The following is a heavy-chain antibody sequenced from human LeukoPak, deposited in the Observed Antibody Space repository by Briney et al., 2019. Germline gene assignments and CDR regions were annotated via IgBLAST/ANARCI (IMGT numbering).Heavy chain of an antibody. Sequence: GGSLRLSCAASGFTFSSYAMSWVRQAPGKGLEWVSAIGGSGGSGTTYYADSVKGRFTISRDNSKNTLYLQMNSLRAEDTAVYYCAKEDDFWSGYYNDYWGQGTLATVSS. J-gene: IGHJ4*02. CDR1: GFTFSSYA. V-gene: IGHV3-23*01. D-gene: IGHD3-3*01. CDR2: IGGSGGSGTT. CDR3: AKEDDFWSGYYNDY.